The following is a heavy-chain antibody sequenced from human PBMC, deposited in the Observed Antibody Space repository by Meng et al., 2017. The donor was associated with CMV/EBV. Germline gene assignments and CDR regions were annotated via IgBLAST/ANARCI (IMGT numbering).Heavy chain of an antibody. CDR1: GFTFSSYG. CDR3: AKEAHRYCGGDCYSNGMDV. CDR2: IRYDGSNK. J-gene: IGHJ6*02. Sequence: GGSLRLSCAASGFTFSSYGMHWVRQAPGKGLEWVAFIRYDGSNKYYADSVKGRFTISRDNSKNTLYLQMNSLRAEDTAVYYCAKEAHRYCGGDCYSNGMDVWGQGTTVTV. V-gene: IGHV3-30*02. D-gene: IGHD2-21*01.